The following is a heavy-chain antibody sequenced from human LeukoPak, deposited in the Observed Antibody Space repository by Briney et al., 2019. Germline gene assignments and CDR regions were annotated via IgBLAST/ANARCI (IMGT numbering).Heavy chain of an antibody. D-gene: IGHD6-13*01. CDR3: ARDSAAGTPFGY. Sequence: SETLSLTCTVSGGSISSYYWSWIRQPPGKGLEWIGYIYSSGSTNYNPSLKSRVTISVDTSKNQFSLKLSSVTAADAAVYYCARDSAAGTPFGYWGQGTLVTVS. V-gene: IGHV4-59*01. CDR1: GGSISSYY. J-gene: IGHJ4*02. CDR2: IYSSGST.